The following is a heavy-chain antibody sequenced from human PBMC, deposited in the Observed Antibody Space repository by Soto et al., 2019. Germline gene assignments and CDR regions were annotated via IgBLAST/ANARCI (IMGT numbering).Heavy chain of an antibody. J-gene: IGHJ4*02. CDR1: GGSISSYY. CDR3: ASSYNWNDGFDY. D-gene: IGHD1-20*01. CDR2: VYYSGTT. V-gene: IGHV4-59*01. Sequence: SETLSLTCTVSGGSISSYYWSWIRQPPGKGLDWIGYVYYSGTTHHNPALKSRVTISVDTSKSQFSLKLSSVTAADTAVYYCASSYNWNDGFDYWGQGTLVTVSS.